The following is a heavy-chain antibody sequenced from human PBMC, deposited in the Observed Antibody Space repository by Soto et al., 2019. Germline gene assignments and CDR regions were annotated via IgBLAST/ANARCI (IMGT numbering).Heavy chain of an antibody. Sequence: SETLSLTCSFSGGSIITYYWSWIRQTPGKGLEWIGYIHNSGSTYYSPSLKSRVTISVDTSKNQFSLNLSSVTAADTAVYYCARQSLEGGYFNRYDYWGQGTPVTVS. CDR2: IHNSGST. J-gene: IGHJ4*02. V-gene: IGHV4-59*01. CDR1: GGSIITYY. D-gene: IGHD3-22*01. CDR3: ARQSLEGGYFNRYDY.